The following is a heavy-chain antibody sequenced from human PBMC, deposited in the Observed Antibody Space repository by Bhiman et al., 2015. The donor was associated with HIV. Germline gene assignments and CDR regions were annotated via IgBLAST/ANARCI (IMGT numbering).Heavy chain of an antibody. V-gene: IGHV3-30-3*01. CDR2: ISYDGSNK. CDR1: GFTFSSYA. Sequence: QVQLVESGGGVVQPGRSLRLSCAASGFTFSSYAMHWVRQAPGKGLEWVAVISYDGSNKYYADSVKGRFTISRDNSKNSLYLQMNSLRAEDTAVYYCARDPQLDLREGGYWGQGTLVTVSS. D-gene: IGHD2-2*01. CDR3: ARDPQLDLREGGY. J-gene: IGHJ4*02.